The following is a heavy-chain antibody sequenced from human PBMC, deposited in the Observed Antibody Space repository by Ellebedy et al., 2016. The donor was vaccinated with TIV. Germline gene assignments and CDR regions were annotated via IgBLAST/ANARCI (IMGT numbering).Heavy chain of an antibody. CDR1: GFIFSNYV. Sequence: GESLKISCAASGFIFSNYVMIWVRQAPGKGLEWVSSISTSGGKTYYADFVRGGFTISRDNARKSRYLHMNSLRAEDTALYYCAKGSTIALLTCVDYWGQGTLVTVSS. D-gene: IGHD2-2*01. V-gene: IGHV3-23*01. J-gene: IGHJ4*02. CDR3: AKGSTIALLTCVDY. CDR2: ISTSGGKT.